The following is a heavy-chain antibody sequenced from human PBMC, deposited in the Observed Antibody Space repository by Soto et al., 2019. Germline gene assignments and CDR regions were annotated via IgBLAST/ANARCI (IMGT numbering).Heavy chain of an antibody. V-gene: IGHV3-23*01. CDR1: GFTFRDYA. D-gene: IGHD3-3*01. Sequence: GGSLRLSCAASGFTFRDYAMSWVRQAPGKGLEWVSTVSGAGSRTYYVDFVEGRFTISRDNSNNTVYLQMNSLRAEDTAVYYCARDGFSDFWSCQYYFDSWGQGTLVTVSS. CDR3: ARDGFSDFWSCQYYFDS. CDR2: VSGAGSRT. J-gene: IGHJ4*02.